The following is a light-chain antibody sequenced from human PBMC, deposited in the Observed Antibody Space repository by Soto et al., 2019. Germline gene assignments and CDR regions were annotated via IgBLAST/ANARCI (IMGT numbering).Light chain of an antibody. CDR3: QQYNIFPYT. CDR1: QSISTW. J-gene: IGKJ2*01. CDR2: KAS. V-gene: IGKV1-5*03. Sequence: DIQRTQSPSTLSASVGHRVTITCRASQSISTWLDGYQQKPGKAPKLLTYKASILERWVTSRFRGSGSGTEFTLTISSLEPEDFATFYFQQYNIFPYTCGQGTKLDI.